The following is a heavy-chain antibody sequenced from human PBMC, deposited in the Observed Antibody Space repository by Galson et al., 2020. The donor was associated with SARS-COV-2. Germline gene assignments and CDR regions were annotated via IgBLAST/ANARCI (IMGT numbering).Heavy chain of an antibody. V-gene: IGHV3-7*01. J-gene: IGHJ4*02. CDR2: INQGGREK. Sequence: GESLKISCAASGFPFSDYWMNWVRQAPGKGLEWVASINQGGREKFYVDSVKGRFTISRDNAKNSLSLQMNSLRAEDTAIYYCARARLPAAFDYWGQGTLVTASS. CDR1: GFPFSDYW. D-gene: IGHD6-13*01. CDR3: ARARLPAAFDY.